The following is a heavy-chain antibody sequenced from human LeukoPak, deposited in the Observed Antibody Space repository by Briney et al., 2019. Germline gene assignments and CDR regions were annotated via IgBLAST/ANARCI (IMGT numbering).Heavy chain of an antibody. CDR1: GGSFSGYY. Sequence: TLSLXCAVYGGSFSGYYWSWVRQPPGKGLEWIGEINHSGSTNYNPSLKSRVTISVDTSKIQFSLKLSSVTAADTAVYYCASWDAFDIWGQGTMVTVSS. CDR2: INHSGST. J-gene: IGHJ3*02. CDR3: ASWDAFDI. V-gene: IGHV4-34*01.